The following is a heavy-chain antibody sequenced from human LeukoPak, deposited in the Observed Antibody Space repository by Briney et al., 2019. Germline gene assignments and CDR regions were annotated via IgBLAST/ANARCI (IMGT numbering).Heavy chain of an antibody. CDR3: ATHVYYDSQEGPDY. V-gene: IGHV1-69*13. CDR1: GGTFSSYT. CDR2: IIPIFGTA. D-gene: IGHD3-22*01. Sequence: SVKVSCKASGGTFSSYTISWVRQAPGQGLEWMGGIIPIFGTANYAQKFQGRVTITADDSTSTAYMELSSLRSEDTAVYYCATHVYYDSQEGPDYWGQGTLVTVSS. J-gene: IGHJ4*02.